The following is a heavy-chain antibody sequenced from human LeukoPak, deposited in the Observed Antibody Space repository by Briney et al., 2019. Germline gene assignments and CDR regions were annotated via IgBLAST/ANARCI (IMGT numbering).Heavy chain of an antibody. CDR2: ISSSSSYI. D-gene: IGHD3-10*01. CDR1: GFTFSSYS. Sequence: GGSLRLSCAASGFTFSSYSMNWVRQAPGKGLEWVSSISSSSSYIYYADSVKGRFTISRDNAKNSLYLQMNSLRAEDTAVYYCARDDYGSGSYIDCWGQGTLVTVSS. CDR3: ARDDYGSGSYIDC. V-gene: IGHV3-21*01. J-gene: IGHJ4*02.